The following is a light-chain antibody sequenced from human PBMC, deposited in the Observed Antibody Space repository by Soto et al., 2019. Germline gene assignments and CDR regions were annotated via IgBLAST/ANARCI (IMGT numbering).Light chain of an antibody. Sequence: EIVMTQSPATLSVSPGERATLSCRASQSVSINLAWYQQKPGQAPRLLIYGASTRATGIPARFSGSWSGTEFTLTISSLQSEDFAVYYCQQYNNLWTFGQGTKVDIK. V-gene: IGKV3-15*01. CDR2: GAS. J-gene: IGKJ1*01. CDR1: QSVSIN. CDR3: QQYNNLWT.